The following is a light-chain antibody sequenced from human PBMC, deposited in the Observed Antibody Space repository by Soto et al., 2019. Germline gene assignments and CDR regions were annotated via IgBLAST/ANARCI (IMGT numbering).Light chain of an antibody. CDR1: QSVGSW. CDR3: HQGGDWPPS. V-gene: IGKV3-11*01. CDR2: DAF. Sequence: EVVLTQSPATLSLSPGERATHYCRASQSVGSWLAWYQQNPGQAPRLLIYDAFNRATGIPARFSGSGSGTDFPLTISRLEPEDFAVYYCHQGGDWPPSFGQGTKLEIK. J-gene: IGKJ2*01.